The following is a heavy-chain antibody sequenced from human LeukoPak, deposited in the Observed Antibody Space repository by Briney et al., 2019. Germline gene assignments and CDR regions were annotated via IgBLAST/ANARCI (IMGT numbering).Heavy chain of an antibody. J-gene: IGHJ4*02. CDR3: ARDGDGYYRD. CDR2: INSDGSST. D-gene: IGHD5-24*01. Sequence: GGSPRLSCAASGFTFSSYWMHWARQAPGKGLVWVSRINSDGSSTSYADSVRGRFTISRDNAKNTLYLQMNSLGAEDTAVYYCARDGDGYYRDWGQGTLVTVSS. V-gene: IGHV3-74*01. CDR1: GFTFSSYW.